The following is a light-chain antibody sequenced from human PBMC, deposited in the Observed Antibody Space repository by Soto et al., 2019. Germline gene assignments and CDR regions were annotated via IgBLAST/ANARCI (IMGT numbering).Light chain of an antibody. J-gene: IGKJ2*01. CDR3: QQYGDSPMYT. CDR1: QSVSSSH. CDR2: GAS. Sequence: EIVLTQSPGTLSSSPGERATLSCRASQSVSSSHLAWYQQKPGQAPRLLIYGASSRATGIPVRFSGSGSGTDVTLTISRLEPEDYAVYFCQQYGDSPMYTFGQGTKLEI. V-gene: IGKV3-20*01.